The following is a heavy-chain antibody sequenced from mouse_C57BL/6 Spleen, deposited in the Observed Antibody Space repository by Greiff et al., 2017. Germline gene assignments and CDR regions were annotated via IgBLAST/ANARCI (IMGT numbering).Heavy chain of an antibody. CDR3: ARNLGGNYFDY. CDR2: IYPGDGDT. D-gene: IGHD1-1*02. V-gene: IGHV1-80*01. CDR1: GYAFSSYW. Sequence: LVESGAELVKPGASVKISCKASGYAFSSYWMNWVKQRPGKGLEWIGQIYPGDGDTNYNGKFKGKATLTADKSSSTAYMQLSSLTSEDSAVYFCARNLGGNYFDYWGQGTTLTVSS. J-gene: IGHJ2*01.